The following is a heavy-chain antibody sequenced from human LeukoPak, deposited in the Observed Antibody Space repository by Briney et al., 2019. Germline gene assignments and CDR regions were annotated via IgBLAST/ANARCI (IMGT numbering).Heavy chain of an antibody. CDR1: GFTFTNYT. D-gene: IGHD2-21*02. Sequence: GGSLRLSCAASGFTFTNYTMHWVRQAPGKGLEWVAVLSSDGNNEYYADSVKGRSTISRDISKNTLYLQMTSLRAEDTAVYYCARGAYQIVVVTAPTYWGQGTLVTVSS. V-gene: IGHV3-30-3*01. CDR2: LSSDGNNE. CDR3: ARGAYQIVVVTAPTY. J-gene: IGHJ4*02.